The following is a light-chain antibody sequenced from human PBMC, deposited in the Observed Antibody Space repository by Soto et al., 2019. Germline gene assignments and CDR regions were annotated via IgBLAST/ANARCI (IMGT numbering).Light chain of an antibody. V-gene: IGLV2-14*01. Sequence: QSALTQPASVSGSPGQSITISCTGTSSDVGGYNYVSWYQQHPGKAPKLMIYEVSNRPPGVSNRFSGSKSGNTASLTISGLQAEDEADYYCSSYTSSSTRVFGTGTKVTV. J-gene: IGLJ1*01. CDR1: SSDVGGYNY. CDR2: EVS. CDR3: SSYTSSSTRV.